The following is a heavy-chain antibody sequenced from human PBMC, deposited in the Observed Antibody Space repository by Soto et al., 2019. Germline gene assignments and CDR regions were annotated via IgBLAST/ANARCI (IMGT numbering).Heavy chain of an antibody. CDR2: INHSGST. V-gene: IGHV4-34*01. Sequence: PSETLSLTCAVYGGSFSGYYWSWIRQPPGKGLEWIGEINHSGSTNYNPSLKSRVTISVDTSKNQFSLKLSSVTAADTAVYYCARQGPYYDFWSGYFPLTSGMDVWGQGTTVTVSS. J-gene: IGHJ6*02. D-gene: IGHD3-3*01. CDR3: ARQGPYYDFWSGYFPLTSGMDV. CDR1: GGSFSGYY.